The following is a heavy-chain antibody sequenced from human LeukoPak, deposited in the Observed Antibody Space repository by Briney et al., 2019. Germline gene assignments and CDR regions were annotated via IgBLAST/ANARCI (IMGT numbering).Heavy chain of an antibody. CDR1: DGSISRSSYY. Sequence: SETLSLTCTVSDGSISRSSYYWGWIRQPPGKGLEWIGSLYYSGSTYYNPSLKRRVTILLDTSKNQFSLKLNSVTAADTAVYYCAREKDYYDRSVPDWGQGTLVTVSS. CDR2: LYYSGST. CDR3: AREKDYYDRSVPD. V-gene: IGHV4-39*07. D-gene: IGHD3-22*01. J-gene: IGHJ4*02.